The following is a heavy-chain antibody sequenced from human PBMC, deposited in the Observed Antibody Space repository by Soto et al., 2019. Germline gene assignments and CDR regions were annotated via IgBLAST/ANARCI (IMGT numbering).Heavy chain of an antibody. D-gene: IGHD3-10*01. CDR1: GFTFSSYA. CDR3: ARAAMVRGGGWFDP. CDR2: ISGSGGIT. Sequence: EVQLLESGGGLVQPGGSLRLSCAASGFTFSSYAMSWVRQAPGKGLEWVSDISGSGGITYYADSVKGRFTISRDNSKNTLYLQMNSLRAEDTAVYYCARAAMVRGGGWFDPWGQGTLVTVSS. V-gene: IGHV3-23*01. J-gene: IGHJ5*02.